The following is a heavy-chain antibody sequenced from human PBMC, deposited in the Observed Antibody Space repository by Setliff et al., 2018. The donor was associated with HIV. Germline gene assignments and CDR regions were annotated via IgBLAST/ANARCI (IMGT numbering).Heavy chain of an antibody. V-gene: IGHV3-21*04. CDR1: GFTFSSYA. D-gene: IGHD6-19*01. Sequence: PGGSLRLSCAASGFTFSSYAMHWVRQAPGKGLEWVSSISSSSSYIYYADSVQGRFTISRDNAKKSLYLQMNSLRAEDTAVYFCVPQGPGPGSGWWRNWFDPWGQGTLGTVSS. CDR3: VPQGPGPGSGWWRNWFDP. CDR2: ISSSSSYI. J-gene: IGHJ5*02.